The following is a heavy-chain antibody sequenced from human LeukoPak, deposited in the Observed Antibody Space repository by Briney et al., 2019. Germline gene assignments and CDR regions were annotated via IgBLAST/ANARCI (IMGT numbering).Heavy chain of an antibody. D-gene: IGHD6-19*01. CDR3: ARDRSSGWYPYYFDY. CDR1: GFTFSSYG. Sequence: GGSLRLSCAASGFTFSSYGMHWVRQAPGKGLEWVAVIWYDGSNKYYADSVKGRFTNSRDNSKNTLYLQMNSLRAEDTAVYYCARDRSSGWYPYYFDYWGQGTLVTVSS. J-gene: IGHJ4*02. V-gene: IGHV3-33*01. CDR2: IWYDGSNK.